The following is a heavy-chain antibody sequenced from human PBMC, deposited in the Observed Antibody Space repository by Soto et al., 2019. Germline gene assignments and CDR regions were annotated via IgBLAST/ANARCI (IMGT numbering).Heavy chain of an antibody. CDR1: GGSISSYY. CDR2: IYYSGST. Sequence: SETLSLTCTVSGGSISSYYWSWIRQPPGKGLEWIGYIYYSGSTNYNPSLKSRVTISVDTSKNQFSLKLSSVTAADTAVYYCARDSHYYGMDVWGQGTTVTVSS. J-gene: IGHJ6*02. V-gene: IGHV4-59*01. CDR3: ARDSHYYGMDV.